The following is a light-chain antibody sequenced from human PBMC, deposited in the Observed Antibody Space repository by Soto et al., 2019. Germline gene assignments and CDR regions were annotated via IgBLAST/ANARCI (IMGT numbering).Light chain of an antibody. J-gene: IGLJ1*01. CDR1: SSDVGGYNY. CDR2: DVS. Sequence: QSVLTQPASVSGSPGQSITISCTGTSSDVGGYNYVSWYQQHPGKAPKLMIYDVSRRPSGVPDRFSGSKSGNTASLTISGLQAEDEADYYCYSYAGTYTGYVFGTGTKVTVL. CDR3: YSYAGTYTGYV. V-gene: IGLV2-11*01.